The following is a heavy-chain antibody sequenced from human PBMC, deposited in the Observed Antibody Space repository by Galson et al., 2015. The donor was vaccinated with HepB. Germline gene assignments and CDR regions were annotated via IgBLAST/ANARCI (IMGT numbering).Heavy chain of an antibody. J-gene: IGHJ4*02. CDR2: ISYSGDKT. D-gene: IGHD3-10*01. CDR3: AKDTVPMIRGVIAPDYFDY. V-gene: IGHV3-23*01. CDR1: GFAFNSYA. Sequence: SLRLSCAASGFAFNSYAMSWVRQAPGKGLEWVSGISYSGDKTYYADAVKGRFTISRDNSKNTLYLQMNSLRADDTAIYYCAKDTVPMIRGVIAPDYFDYWGQGNLVTVSS.